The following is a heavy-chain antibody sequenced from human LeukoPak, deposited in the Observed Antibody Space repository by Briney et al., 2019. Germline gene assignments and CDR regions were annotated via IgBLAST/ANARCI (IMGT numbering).Heavy chain of an antibody. CDR1: GGSISSSSYY. Sequence: SEILSLTCTVSGGSISSSSYYWGWIRQPPGKGLEWIGSIYYSGSTYYNPSLKSRVTISVDTSKNQFSLKLSSVTAADTAVYYCARRAYYYGSGSYQHYYYYYMDVWGKGTTVTVSS. V-gene: IGHV4-39*01. CDR3: ARRAYYYGSGSYQHYYYYYMDV. J-gene: IGHJ6*03. CDR2: IYYSGST. D-gene: IGHD3-10*01.